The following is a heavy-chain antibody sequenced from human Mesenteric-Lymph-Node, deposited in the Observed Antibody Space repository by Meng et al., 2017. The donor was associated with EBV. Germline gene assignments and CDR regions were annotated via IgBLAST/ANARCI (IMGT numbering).Heavy chain of an antibody. J-gene: IGHJ5*02. CDR2: ISSSSSYI. CDR3: ARVIGSGSYRVDP. CDR1: GFVFSSYT. Sequence: EAQLVESGGGLVKPGGSLRLSCAASGFVFSSYTMHWVRQSPGKGLEWVSSISSSSSYIYYADSVKGRFTISRDNAKNSLYLQMNSLGAEDTAVYYCARVIGSGSYRVDPWGQGTMVTVSS. V-gene: IGHV3-21*01. D-gene: IGHD3-10*01.